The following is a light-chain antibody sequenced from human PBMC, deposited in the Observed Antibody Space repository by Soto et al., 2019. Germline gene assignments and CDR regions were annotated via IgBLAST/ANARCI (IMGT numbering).Light chain of an antibody. V-gene: IGKV3-15*01. CDR2: GAS. CDR1: QSININ. J-gene: IGKJ5*01. Sequence: EIGMTQSPATLSVSPGERATLSCRASQSININLAWYQQKPGQAPRLLIYGASTRATGLPARFSGSVSGTEGTLIISSLKYEDSAVYYCQQYDNWTITFGQGTRLEIK. CDR3: QQYDNWTIT.